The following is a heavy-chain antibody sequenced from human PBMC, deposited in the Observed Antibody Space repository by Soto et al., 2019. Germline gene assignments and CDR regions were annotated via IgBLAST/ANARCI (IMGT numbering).Heavy chain of an antibody. J-gene: IGHJ4*02. CDR1: GGSISSGGYS. CDR3: AKSFRGYCVN. CDR2: IYHSGST. D-gene: IGHD2-2*03. Sequence: SETLSLTCAVSGGSISSGGYSWSWIRQPPGKGLEWIGYIYHSGSTYYNPSLKSRVTISVDRSKNQFSLNLRSVTAADTAVYYCAKSFRGYCVNWGQGTLVTVSS. V-gene: IGHV4-30-2*01.